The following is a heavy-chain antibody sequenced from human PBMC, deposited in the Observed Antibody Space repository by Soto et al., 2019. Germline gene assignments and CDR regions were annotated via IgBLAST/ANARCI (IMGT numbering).Heavy chain of an antibody. Sequence: GGSLRLSCAASGFTFSSYAMSWVRQAPGKGLEWVSAISGSGGSTYYADSVKGRFTISRDNSKKTLYLQMNSLRAEDTAVYYCAKGIPPPYYYDSSGYYDAFDIWGQGTMVTVSS. J-gene: IGHJ3*02. CDR2: ISGSGGST. CDR1: GFTFSSYA. CDR3: AKGIPPPYYYDSSGYYDAFDI. D-gene: IGHD3-22*01. V-gene: IGHV3-23*01.